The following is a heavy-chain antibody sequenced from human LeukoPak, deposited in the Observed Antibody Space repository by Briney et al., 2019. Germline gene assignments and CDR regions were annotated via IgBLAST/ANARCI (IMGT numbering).Heavy chain of an antibody. Sequence: ASVKVSCKASGYTFTSYGISWVRQAPGQGLEWMGWISAYKGNTNYAQKLQGRVTMTTDTSTSTAYMELRSLRSDDTAVYYCARDSLWFGELHHDYWGQGTLVTVSS. CDR2: ISAYKGNT. D-gene: IGHD3-10*01. CDR3: ARDSLWFGELHHDY. V-gene: IGHV1-18*04. J-gene: IGHJ4*02. CDR1: GYTFTSYG.